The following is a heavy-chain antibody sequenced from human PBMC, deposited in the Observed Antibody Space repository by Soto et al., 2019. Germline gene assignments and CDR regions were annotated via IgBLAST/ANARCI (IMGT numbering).Heavy chain of an antibody. CDR1: GFTFDDYT. Sequence: GGSLKLSCAASGFTFDDYTMHWVRQAPGKGLEWDSLISWDGGSTYYAVSVKGRFTISRDNSKNSLYMQMNSLRTEDTGLYYCAKAETSRAIAARPNYYGMDVWGKGTTVTVSS. CDR3: AKAETSRAIAARPNYYGMDV. J-gene: IGHJ6*04. D-gene: IGHD6-6*01. V-gene: IGHV3-43*01. CDR2: ISWDGGST.